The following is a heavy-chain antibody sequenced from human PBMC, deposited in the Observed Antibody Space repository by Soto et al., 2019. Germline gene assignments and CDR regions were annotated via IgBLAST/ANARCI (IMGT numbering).Heavy chain of an antibody. CDR2: IVPMHRTA. CDR3: ARDCGNTDCFDMDV. CDR1: GGTFSSYT. V-gene: IGHV1-69*16. Sequence: QVRLVQSGAEVKKPGSSVKVSCEASGGTFSSYTFSWVRQAPGHGLEWMGGIVPMHRTANYAQKFQGRVAISPDESTNTVNMELSSLRPDDTAVYYCARDCGNTDCFDMDVWGQGTTVIVSS. J-gene: IGHJ6*02. D-gene: IGHD3-9*01.